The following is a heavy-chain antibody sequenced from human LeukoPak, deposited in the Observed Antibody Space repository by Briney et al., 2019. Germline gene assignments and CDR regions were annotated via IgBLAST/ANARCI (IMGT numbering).Heavy chain of an antibody. CDR1: GFTFSSYW. J-gene: IGHJ5*02. CDR2: INSDGSST. V-gene: IGHV3-74*01. Sequence: GGSLRLSCAASGFTFSSYWMHWVRQAPGKGLVWVSHINSDGSSTNYADSVKGRFIISRDNAKNTLYLQMNSLRAEDTAVYYCARARLMNWFDPWGLGTLVTVSS. D-gene: IGHD2-8*01. CDR3: ARARLMNWFDP.